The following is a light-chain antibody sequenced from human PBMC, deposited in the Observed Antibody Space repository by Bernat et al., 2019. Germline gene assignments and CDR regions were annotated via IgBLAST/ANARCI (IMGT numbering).Light chain of an antibody. Sequence: DIQMTQSPTSLSTSVGDRVTITCRASQRITHYLNWYQQRPGKAPNLLIYGASNLQSGVPSRFSGSGPGTDFTLTISSLQPEDSAIYYCQQTYSRPWTFGQGTTVEIK. CDR2: GAS. J-gene: IGKJ1*01. V-gene: IGKV1-39*01. CDR3: QQTYSRPWT. CDR1: QRITHY.